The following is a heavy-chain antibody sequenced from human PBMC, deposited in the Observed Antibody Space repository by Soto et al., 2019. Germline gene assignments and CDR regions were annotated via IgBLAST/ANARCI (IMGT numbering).Heavy chain of an antibody. J-gene: IGHJ5*02. D-gene: IGHD6-19*01. CDR1: GVSIDNFF. CDR2: ASQGGTTAYMSEGETT. V-gene: IGHV4-59*01. CDR3: ARDRGGITVASKPLGEWFDP. Sequence: QVQLQESGPGLLRPSETLSLTCTVSGVSIDNFFWSWIRQIPGKGLEWIGYASQGGTTAYMSEGETTSYNPSLESRATISLDLPKNQFSLKLTSVAAADTAVYYCARDRGGITVASKPLGEWFDPWGQGTLVTVSS.